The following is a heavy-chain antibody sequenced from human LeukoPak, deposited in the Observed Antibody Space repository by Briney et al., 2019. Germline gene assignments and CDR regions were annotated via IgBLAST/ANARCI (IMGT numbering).Heavy chain of an antibody. CDR3: ARDRVQIVGASSVYFQY. Sequence: ASVKVSCKASGYTFTTSGISWVRQAPGQGLEWMGWISGYNGNTKYAQRFQGRATMTTDTSTSTVYMDLRNLRSDDTAMYFCARDRVQIVGASSVYFQYWGQGTLVTVSS. CDR2: ISGYNGNT. J-gene: IGHJ1*01. D-gene: IGHD1-26*01. V-gene: IGHV1-18*01. CDR1: GYTFTTSG.